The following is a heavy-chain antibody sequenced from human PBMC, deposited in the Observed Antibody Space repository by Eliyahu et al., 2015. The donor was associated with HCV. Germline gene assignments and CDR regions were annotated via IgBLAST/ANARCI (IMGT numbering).Heavy chain of an antibody. CDR2: IIPIFGXA. CDR1: GXTFSSYA. D-gene: IGHD2-2*01. V-gene: IGHV1-69*01. J-gene: IGHJ1*01. Sequence: QVQLVQSGAEVKKPGXSVXXSCKASGXTFSSYAISWVRQAPGQGLEWXGGIIPIFGXANYAQKFQGRVTITADESTSTAYMELSSLRSEDTAVYYCARAGYCSSTSCYGYFQHWGQGTLVTVSS. CDR3: ARAGYCSSTSCYGYFQH.